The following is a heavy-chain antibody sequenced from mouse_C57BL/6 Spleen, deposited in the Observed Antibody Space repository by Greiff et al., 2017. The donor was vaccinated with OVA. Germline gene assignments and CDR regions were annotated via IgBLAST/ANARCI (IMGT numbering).Heavy chain of an antibody. Sequence: EVKLMESGGGLVKPGGSLKLSCAASGFTFSDYGMHWVRQAPEKGLEWVAYISSGSSTIYYADTVKGRFTISRDNAKNTLFLQMTSLRSEDTAMYYCARFGGAMDYWGQGTSVTVSS. CDR3: ARFGGAMDY. V-gene: IGHV5-17*01. J-gene: IGHJ4*01. CDR1: GFTFSDYG. CDR2: ISSGSSTI.